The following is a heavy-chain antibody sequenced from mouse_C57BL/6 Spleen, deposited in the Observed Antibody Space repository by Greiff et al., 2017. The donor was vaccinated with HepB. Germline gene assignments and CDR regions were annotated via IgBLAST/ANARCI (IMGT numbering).Heavy chain of an antibody. Sequence: VQLQESGPELVKPGASVKISCKASGYAFSSSWMNWVKQRPGKGLEWIGRIYPGDGDTNYNGKFKGKATLTADKSSSTAYMQLSSLTSEDSAVYFCARDGYYGSSYVGYFDVWGTGTTVTVSS. CDR1: GYAFSSSW. V-gene: IGHV1-82*01. CDR3: ARDGYYGSSYVGYFDV. D-gene: IGHD1-1*01. CDR2: IYPGDGDT. J-gene: IGHJ1*03.